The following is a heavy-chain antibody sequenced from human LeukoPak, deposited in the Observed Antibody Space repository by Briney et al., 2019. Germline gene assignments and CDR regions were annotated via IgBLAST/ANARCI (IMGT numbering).Heavy chain of an antibody. V-gene: IGHV3-7*01. CDR2: IKQDGSEK. D-gene: IGHD2-8*01. Sequence: HPGGSLRLSCAASGFTFTTYWMAWVRQAPGKGLEWVANIKQDGSEKYYVDSVKGRFTISRDNAKNSLSLHMNSLRAEDTAVYYCARDRGECTNGVCYYHDFDYWGQGTLVTVSS. J-gene: IGHJ4*02. CDR1: GFTFTTYW. CDR3: ARDRGECTNGVCYYHDFDY.